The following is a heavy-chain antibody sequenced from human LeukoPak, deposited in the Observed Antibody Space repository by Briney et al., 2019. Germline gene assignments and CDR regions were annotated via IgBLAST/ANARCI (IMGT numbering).Heavy chain of an antibody. V-gene: IGHV3-11*01. CDR1: GFTFRDYY. J-gene: IGHJ4*02. CDR3: ARAYYYDSSGYFGN. Sequence: GGSLRPSCAASGFTFRDYYMSWIRQAPGKGLEWVSYISSSGSSIYYADSVKGRFTISRDNAKNSLYLQMNSLRAEDTAVYYCARAYYYDSSGYFGNWGQGTLVTVSS. D-gene: IGHD3-22*01. CDR2: ISSSGSSI.